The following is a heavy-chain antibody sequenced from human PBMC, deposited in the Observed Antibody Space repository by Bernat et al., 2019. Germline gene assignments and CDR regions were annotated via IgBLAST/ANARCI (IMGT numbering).Heavy chain of an antibody. CDR1: GFTFSDYY. CDR2: ISSSSSYT. J-gene: IGHJ5*02. CDR3: ARDPTYYDILTGYYNVIPWFDP. Sequence: QVQLVESGGGLVKPGGSLRLSCAASGFTFSDYYMSWTRQAPGKGLEWVSYISSSSSYTNYADSVKGRFTISRDNAKNSLYLQMNSLRAEDTAVYYCARDPTYYDILTGYYNVIPWFDPWGQGTLVTVSS. D-gene: IGHD3-9*01. V-gene: IGHV3-11*05.